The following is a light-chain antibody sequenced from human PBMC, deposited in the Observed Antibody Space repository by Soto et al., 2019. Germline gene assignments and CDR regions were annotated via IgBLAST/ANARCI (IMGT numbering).Light chain of an antibody. J-gene: IGLJ1*01. CDR1: RSNIGSNT. CDR3: ISYTSDDVRYV. V-gene: IGLV1-44*01. Sequence: QSVLTQPPSVSGTPGQRVTVSCSGGRSNIGSNTVHWYQQLPGAAPKLLIYRDNQRPSGVPDRFAASKSGNTASLTISGLQSEDEADYYCISYTSDDVRYVFGTGTKV. CDR2: RDN.